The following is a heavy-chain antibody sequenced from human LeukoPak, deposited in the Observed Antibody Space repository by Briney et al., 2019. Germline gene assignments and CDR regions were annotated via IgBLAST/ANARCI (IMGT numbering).Heavy chain of an antibody. CDR3: ARGLRVLGGKLGSVDP. V-gene: IGHV4-39*07. CDR2: IYHSGST. D-gene: IGHD3-10*01. Sequence: SETLSLTCTVSGGSINSHDHYWGWIRQPPGKGLDWIGSIYHSGSTYYNPSLKSRVTISVDTSKNQFSLKLSSVTAADTAVYYCARGLRVLGGKLGSVDPWGQGTLVTVSS. J-gene: IGHJ5*02. CDR1: GGSINSHDHY.